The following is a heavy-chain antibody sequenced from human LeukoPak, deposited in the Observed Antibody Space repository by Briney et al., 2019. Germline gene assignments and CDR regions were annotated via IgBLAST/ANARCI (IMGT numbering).Heavy chain of an antibody. V-gene: IGHV4-30-4*08. Sequence: SETLSLTCAVYGGSFSGYYWSWIRQPPGKGLEWIGYIYYSGGTYYNPSLKSRVTISGDTSKNQFSLNLSSVTAADTAVYYCATDRARGGDSFDYWGQGTLVTVSS. CDR2: IYYSGGT. CDR1: GGSFSGYY. CDR3: ATDRARGGDSFDY. J-gene: IGHJ4*02. D-gene: IGHD3-10*01.